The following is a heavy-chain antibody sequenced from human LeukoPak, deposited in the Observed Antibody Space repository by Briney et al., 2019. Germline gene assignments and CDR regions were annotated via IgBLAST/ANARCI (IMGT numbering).Heavy chain of an antibody. CDR3: ARDGYCSSISCSEVDY. CDR1: GYTFTSYG. V-gene: IGHV1-18*01. D-gene: IGHD2-2*03. CDR2: ISAYNGNT. J-gene: IGHJ4*02. Sequence: ASVKVSCKASGYTFTSYGISWVRRAPGQGLEWMGWISAYNGNTNYAQKLQGRVTMTTDTSTSTAYMELRSLRSDDTAVYYCARDGYCSSISCSEVDYWGQGTLVTVSS.